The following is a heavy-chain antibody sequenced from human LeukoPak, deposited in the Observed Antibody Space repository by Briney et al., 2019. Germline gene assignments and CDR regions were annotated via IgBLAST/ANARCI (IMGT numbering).Heavy chain of an antibody. J-gene: IGHJ4*02. D-gene: IGHD2-2*01. CDR2: ISSSSSYI. CDR1: GFTFSSYS. CDR3: AIASTDFPPRFDY. V-gene: IGHV3-21*04. Sequence: GGSLRLSCAASGFTFSSYSMNWVRQAPGKGLEWVSSISSSSSYIYYADSVKGRFTISRDNSKNTLYLQMNSLRAEDTAVYYCAIASTDFPPRFDYWGQGTLVTVSS.